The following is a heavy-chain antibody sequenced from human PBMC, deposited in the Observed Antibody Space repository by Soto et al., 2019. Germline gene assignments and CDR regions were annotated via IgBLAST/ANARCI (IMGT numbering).Heavy chain of an antibody. CDR3: ARVGPATVVDY. J-gene: IGHJ4*02. V-gene: IGHV4-30-4*01. D-gene: IGHD4-17*01. Sequence: QVQLQESGPGLVKPSQTLSLTCTVSGGSISSGDYYWSWIRQPPGKGLEWIGYIEYSGSTYYNPSLKRRVTISVDTSKNQVALKLSSVTAADTAVYYCARVGPATVVDYWGQGPLVTVSS. CDR1: GGSISSGDYY. CDR2: IEYSGST.